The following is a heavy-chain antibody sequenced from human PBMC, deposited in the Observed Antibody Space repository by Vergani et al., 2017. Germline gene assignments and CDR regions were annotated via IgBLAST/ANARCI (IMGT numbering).Heavy chain of an antibody. Sequence: QVQLVESGGGVVQPGRSLRLSCAASGFTFSSYGMHWVRQAPGKGLEWVAVISYDGSNKYYADSVKGRFTISRDNSKNTLYLQMNRLRAEDTAVYYCAKGSQVVVVRGDGMDIWGQGRMVTVSS. CDR1: GFTFSSYG. D-gene: IGHD2-21*01. J-gene: IGHJ3*02. CDR3: AKGSQVVVVRGDGMDI. V-gene: IGHV3-30*18. CDR2: ISYDGSNK.